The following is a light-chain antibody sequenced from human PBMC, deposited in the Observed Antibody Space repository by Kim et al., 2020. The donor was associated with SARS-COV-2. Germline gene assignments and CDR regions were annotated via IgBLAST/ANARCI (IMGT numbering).Light chain of an antibody. Sequence: APGTTDRTSCGGNDIGSKSVHGYQQKPGQAPVLVIYYYSDRPSAIAERFSCSNSGNTATLTISRVEAGDEADYYCQVWDRSSDQGVFGGGTQLTVL. CDR1: DIGSKS. CDR2: YYS. J-gene: IGLJ2*01. CDR3: QVWDRSSDQGV. V-gene: IGLV3-21*04.